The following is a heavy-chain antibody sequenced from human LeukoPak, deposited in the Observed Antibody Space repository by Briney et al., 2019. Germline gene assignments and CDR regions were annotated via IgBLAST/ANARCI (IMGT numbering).Heavy chain of an antibody. D-gene: IGHD1-1*01. CDR3: ATGSTNYFDY. J-gene: IGHJ4*02. Sequence: GGSLRLSCAASRFTFSSYAMNWVRQAPGKGLEWVSAISGSGGSTYYADSVKGRFTISRDNSKNTLSLQMNSLRAEDTAVYYCATGSTNYFDYWGQGTLVTVSS. CDR1: RFTFSSYA. V-gene: IGHV3-23*01. CDR2: ISGSGGST.